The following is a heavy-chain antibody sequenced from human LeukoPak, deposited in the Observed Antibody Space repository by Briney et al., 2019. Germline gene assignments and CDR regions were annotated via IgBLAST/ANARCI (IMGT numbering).Heavy chain of an antibody. CDR2: INPNSGDT. V-gene: IGHV1-2*02. CDR3: ARDLTFTSGRGVY. J-gene: IGHJ4*02. D-gene: IGHD6-25*01. CDR1: GYTFTAYY. Sequence: GASVKVSCTASGYTFTAYYMHWVRQAPGQGLEWMGWINPNSGDTNYAQEFQGRVTMTRDTSINTAYMELSGLRSDDTAVYYCARDLTFTSGRGVYWGQGTLVTVSS.